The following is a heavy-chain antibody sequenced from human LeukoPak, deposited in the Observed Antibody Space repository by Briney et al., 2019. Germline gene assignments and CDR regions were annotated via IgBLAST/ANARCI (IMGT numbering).Heavy chain of an antibody. CDR1: GGSISSYY. CDR2: IYYSGST. CDR3: ASSGYAFYYMDV. V-gene: IGHV4-59*01. J-gene: IGHJ6*03. Sequence: PSETLSLTCTVSGGSISSYYWSWIRQPPGKGLEWIGYIYYSGSTNYNPSPKSRVTISVDTSKNQFSLKLSSVTAADTAVYYCASSGYAFYYMDVWGKGTTVTVSS. D-gene: IGHD5-12*01.